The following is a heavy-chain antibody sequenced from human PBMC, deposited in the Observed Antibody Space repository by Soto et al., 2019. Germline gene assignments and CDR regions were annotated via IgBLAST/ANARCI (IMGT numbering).Heavy chain of an antibody. J-gene: IGHJ6*03. CDR2: ISSSSSTI. CDR3: ARDSTPLGNYMDV. CDR1: GFTFSSYS. Sequence: GGSLRLSCAASGFTFSSYSMNWVRQAPGKGLEWVSYISSSSSTIYYADSVKGRFTISRDNAKNSLYLQMNSLRAEDTAVYYCARDSTPLGNYMDVWGKGTTVTVSS. V-gene: IGHV3-48*01.